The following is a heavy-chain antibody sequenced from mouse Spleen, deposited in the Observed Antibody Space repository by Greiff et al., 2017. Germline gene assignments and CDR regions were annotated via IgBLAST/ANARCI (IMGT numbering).Heavy chain of an antibody. Sequence: QVQLKESGAELVRPGASVTLSCKASGYTFTDYEMHWVKQTPVHGLEWIGAIDPETGGTAYNQKFKGKAILTADKSSSTAYMELRSLTSEDSAVYYCTRCGYSEAWFAYWGQGTLVTVSA. D-gene: IGHD1-2*01. CDR2: IDPETGGT. J-gene: IGHJ3*01. V-gene: IGHV1-15*01. CDR3: TRCGYSEAWFAY. CDR1: GYTFTDYE.